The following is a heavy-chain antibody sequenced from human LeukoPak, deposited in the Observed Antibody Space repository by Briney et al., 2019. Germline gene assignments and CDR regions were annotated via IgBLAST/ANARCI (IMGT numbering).Heavy chain of an antibody. D-gene: IGHD3-10*01. V-gene: IGHV3-66*01. J-gene: IGHJ3*02. CDR1: GVTVTRNY. CDR3: AREGRGVIGGFDI. CDR2: IYSGGAT. Sequence: PGGSLRLSCAASGVTVTRNYMSWVRQAPGKGLEWVSLIYSGGATYYADSVKGRFTISTDNSKNTLYLQINSLRAEDTAVYYCAREGRGVIGGFDIWGQGTMVTVSS.